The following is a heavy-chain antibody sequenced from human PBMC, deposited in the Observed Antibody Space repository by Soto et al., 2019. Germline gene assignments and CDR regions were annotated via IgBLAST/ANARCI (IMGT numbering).Heavy chain of an antibody. D-gene: IGHD7-27*01. Sequence: SETLSLTCTVSGGSISSYYWSWIRQPPGKGLEWIGYIYYSGSTNYNPSLKSRVTISVDTSKNQFSLKLSSVTAADTALYYCARRWGRTFDYWGQGTLVTVSS. CDR2: IYYSGST. V-gene: IGHV4-59*08. CDR3: ARRWGRTFDY. J-gene: IGHJ4*02. CDR1: GGSISSYY.